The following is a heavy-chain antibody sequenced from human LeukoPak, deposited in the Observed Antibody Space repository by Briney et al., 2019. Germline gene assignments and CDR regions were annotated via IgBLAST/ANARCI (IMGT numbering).Heavy chain of an antibody. Sequence: SETLSLTCVVSGGFISSGGYSWSWIRQPPGKGLEWIGYIYYSGSTYYNPSLKSRVTISVDRSKNEFSLRLTSVTAADTAVYYCARSGFFDYWGQGTLVTVSS. J-gene: IGHJ4*02. V-gene: IGHV4-30-2*02. D-gene: IGHD3-10*01. CDR1: GGFISSGGYS. CDR2: IYYSGST. CDR3: ARSGFFDY.